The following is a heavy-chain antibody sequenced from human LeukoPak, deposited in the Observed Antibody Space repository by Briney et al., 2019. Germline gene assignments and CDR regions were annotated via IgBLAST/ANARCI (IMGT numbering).Heavy chain of an antibody. CDR3: AKERSGYCSGGTCFSVWFDP. Sequence: GGSLRLSCAASGFTFTDYYMSWVRQAPGKGLEWVSYISPLSDYTKYADSVKGRFTISRDNAKNTLYLQMNSLRAEDTAVYYCAKERSGYCSGGTCFSVWFDPWGQGTLVTVSS. D-gene: IGHD2-15*01. V-gene: IGHV3-11*05. CDR1: GFTFTDYY. J-gene: IGHJ5*02. CDR2: ISPLSDYT.